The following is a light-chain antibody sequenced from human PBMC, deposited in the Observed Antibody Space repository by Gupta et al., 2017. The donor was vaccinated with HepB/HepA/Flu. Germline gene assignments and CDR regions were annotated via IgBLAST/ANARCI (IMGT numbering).Light chain of an antibody. CDR2: MAS. CDR1: ESINNW. CDR3: QQYKSDYT. J-gene: IGKJ2*01. V-gene: IGKV1-5*03. Sequence: DSQMTQSPSTLSASVGDRVTVTCRASESINNWLAWYQQKPGKAPKVLIYMASNLESGVPSRFSGSGSGTEFTLTISSLQLDDFASYYCQQYKSDYTFGQGTKLEIK.